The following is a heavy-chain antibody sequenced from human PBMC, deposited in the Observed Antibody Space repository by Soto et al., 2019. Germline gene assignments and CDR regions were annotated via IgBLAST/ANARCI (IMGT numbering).Heavy chain of an antibody. Sequence: GASVKVSCKASGYTFTSYGISWVRQAPGQGLEWMGWISAYNGNTNYAQKLQGRVTMTTDTSTSTAYMELRSLRSDDTAVYYCARDLGYYYDSSGPNDAFDIWGQGTMVTVSS. CDR2: ISAYNGNT. CDR1: GYTFTSYG. D-gene: IGHD3-22*01. J-gene: IGHJ3*02. V-gene: IGHV1-18*01. CDR3: ARDLGYYYDSSGPNDAFDI.